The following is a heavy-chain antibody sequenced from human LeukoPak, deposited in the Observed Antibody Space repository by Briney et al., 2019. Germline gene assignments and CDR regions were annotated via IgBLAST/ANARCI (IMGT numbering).Heavy chain of an antibody. Sequence: PEGSLRLSCTASGFTFGDYAMSWVRQAPGKGLEWVGFIRSKAYGGTTEYAASVKGRFTISRDDSKCIAYLQMNSLKTEDTAVYYCTRDRYCSSTSCFYYYYYYMDVWGKGTTVTVSS. CDR3: TRDRYCSSTSCFYYYYYYMDV. D-gene: IGHD2-2*01. V-gene: IGHV3-49*04. J-gene: IGHJ6*03. CDR2: IRSKAYGGTT. CDR1: GFTFGDYA.